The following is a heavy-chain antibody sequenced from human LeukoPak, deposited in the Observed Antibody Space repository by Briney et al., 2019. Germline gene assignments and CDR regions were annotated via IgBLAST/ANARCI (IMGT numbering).Heavy chain of an antibody. D-gene: IGHD3-9*01. V-gene: IGHV1-2*02. J-gene: IGHJ1*01. CDR3: ARVPFNSGYIY. Sequence: ASVRVSCKASGSTFTGAYMHWVRQAPGQGLEWMGWINPNSGETKFAQKFQGRVTLTRDTSISTLYMDLGGLTSDDTAVYYCARVPFNSGYIYWGQGSLVTVSS. CDR1: GSTFTGAY. CDR2: INPNSGET.